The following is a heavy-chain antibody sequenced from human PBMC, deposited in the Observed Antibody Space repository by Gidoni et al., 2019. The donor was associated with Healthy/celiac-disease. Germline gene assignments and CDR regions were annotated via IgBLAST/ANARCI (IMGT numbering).Heavy chain of an antibody. CDR3: ARLIRFAGGYGGGMGSISQFDP. V-gene: IGHV5-10-1*03. J-gene: IGHJ5*02. Sequence: EVQLVQSGAEVKKPGESLRISCKGSGSSFTSSWRSWVRQMPGKGLAWMGSSDPSASYTNYSPSFQGHVPISADKSISTAYLQWSSLKASDTAMYYCARLIRFAGGYGGGMGSISQFDPWGQGTLVTVSS. D-gene: IGHD5-12*01. CDR2: SDPSASYT. CDR1: GSSFTSSW.